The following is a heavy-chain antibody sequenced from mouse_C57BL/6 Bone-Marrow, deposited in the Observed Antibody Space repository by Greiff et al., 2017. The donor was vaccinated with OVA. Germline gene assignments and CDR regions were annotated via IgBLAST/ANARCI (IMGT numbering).Heavy chain of an antibody. Sequence: EVQLQQSGPELVKPGASVKISCKASGYTFTDYYMNWVKQSHGKSLEWIGDINPNNGGTSYNQKFKGKATLTVDKSSSTAYMELRSLTSEDSAGYYCARGDDGYLSWFAYWGQGTLVTVSA. CDR3: ARGDDGYLSWFAY. V-gene: IGHV1-26*01. J-gene: IGHJ3*01. CDR2: INPNNGGT. D-gene: IGHD2-3*01. CDR1: GYTFTDYY.